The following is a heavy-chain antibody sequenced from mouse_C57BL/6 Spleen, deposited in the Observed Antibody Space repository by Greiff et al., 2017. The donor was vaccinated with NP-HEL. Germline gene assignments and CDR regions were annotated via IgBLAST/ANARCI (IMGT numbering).Heavy chain of an antibody. J-gene: IGHJ1*03. CDR3: ARGTAQARGYFDV. Sequence: VQLQQPGAELLKPGASVKMSCQASGYTFPSYWITWVKPRPGQGLGWIGDIYPGSGSTNYNEKFKSKATLTVDTSSSTAYMQLSSLTSEDSAVYYCARGTAQARGYFDVWGTGTTVTVSS. CDR2: IYPGSGST. D-gene: IGHD3-2*02. V-gene: IGHV1-55*01. CDR1: GYTFPSYW.